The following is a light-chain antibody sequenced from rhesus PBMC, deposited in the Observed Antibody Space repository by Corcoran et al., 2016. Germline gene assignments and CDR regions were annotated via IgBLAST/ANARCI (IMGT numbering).Light chain of an antibody. Sequence: ETVVTQSPATLSLSPGERATLSCRASQSVGSDLAWYQQKPGQAPRPLIYGASSRATGIPDRFSGSGSGTDFTLTISSLEPEDVGVYYCQQSSNLWTFGQGTKVEIK. V-gene: IGKV3-24*04. J-gene: IGKJ1*01. CDR1: QSVGSD. CDR2: GAS. CDR3: QQSSNLWT.